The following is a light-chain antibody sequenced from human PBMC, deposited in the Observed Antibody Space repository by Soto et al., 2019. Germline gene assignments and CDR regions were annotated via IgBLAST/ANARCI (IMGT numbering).Light chain of an antibody. CDR1: QDIGSA. J-gene: IGKJ4*01. V-gene: IGKV1-13*02. Sequence: IQLTQSPSSLSASVGDRVTITCRAGQDIGSALAWYQQRPGKAPKLLLYDASNLEAGVPSRFSGSGSGTDFTLTITSVRPEEFATYYCQQFNGVPLTSGGGTKVQIK. CDR3: QQFNGVPLT. CDR2: DAS.